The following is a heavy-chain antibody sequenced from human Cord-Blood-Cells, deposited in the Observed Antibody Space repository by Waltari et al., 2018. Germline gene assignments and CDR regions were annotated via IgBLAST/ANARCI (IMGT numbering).Heavy chain of an antibody. D-gene: IGHD3-9*01. CDR3: ARDGYDILTGYYTEYFQH. Sequence: QVPLVQSGAEVKKPGSAVKVACKDAGGTFSSYAISWVRQAPGQVLEWMGRILPILGIANYAQKFQGRVTITADKSTSTAYMELSSLRSEDTAVYYCARDGYDILTGYYTEYFQHWGQGTLVTVSS. V-gene: IGHV1-69*09. J-gene: IGHJ1*01. CDR1: GGTFSSYA. CDR2: ILPILGIA.